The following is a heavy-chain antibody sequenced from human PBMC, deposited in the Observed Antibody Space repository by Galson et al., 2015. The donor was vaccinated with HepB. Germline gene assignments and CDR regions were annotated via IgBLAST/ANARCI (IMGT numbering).Heavy chain of an antibody. J-gene: IGHJ4*02. CDR3: ARHVYCSGGSCYSYFDY. V-gene: IGHV5-51*01. CDR1: GYSFTSYW. CDR2: IYPGDSDT. Sequence: QSGAEVKKPGESLKISCKGSGYSFTSYWIGWVRQMPGKGLEWMGIIYPGDSDTRYSPSFQGQVTISADKSISTAYLQWSSLKASDTAMYYCARHVYCSGGSCYSYFDYWGQGTLVTVSS. D-gene: IGHD2-15*01.